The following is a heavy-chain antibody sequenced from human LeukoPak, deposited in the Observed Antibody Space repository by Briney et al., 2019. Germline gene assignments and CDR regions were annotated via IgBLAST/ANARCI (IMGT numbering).Heavy chain of an antibody. V-gene: IGHV4-39*01. Sequence: PSETLSLTCTVSGGSMNTSIYYRGWIRQPPGKGLEWIGSIYYRGSTYYNPSLKSRVTISVDTSKKQFSLKLSSVTAADTAVYYCARHEYYFDYWGQGTLVTVSS. J-gene: IGHJ4*02. CDR1: GGSMNTSIYY. CDR3: ARHEYYFDY. CDR2: IYYRGST.